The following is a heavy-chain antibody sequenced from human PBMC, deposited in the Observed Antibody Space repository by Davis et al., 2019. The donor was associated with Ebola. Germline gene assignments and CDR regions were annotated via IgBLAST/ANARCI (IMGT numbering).Heavy chain of an antibody. CDR2: IIPILGIA. Sequence: AASVKVSCTASGGTFSSYAISWVRQAPGQGLEWMGRIIPILGIANYAQKFQGRVTITADKSTSTAYMELSSLRSEDTAVYYCAFRRDGYNYAFDIWGQGTMVTVSS. CDR3: AFRRDGYNYAFDI. D-gene: IGHD5-24*01. CDR1: GGTFSSYA. J-gene: IGHJ3*02. V-gene: IGHV1-69*04.